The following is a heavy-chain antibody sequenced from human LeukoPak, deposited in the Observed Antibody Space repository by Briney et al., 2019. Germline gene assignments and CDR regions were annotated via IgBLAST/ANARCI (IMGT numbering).Heavy chain of an antibody. CDR2: IYYSGST. D-gene: IGHD3-10*01. CDR1: GGSISSYY. Sequence: PSETLSLTCTVSGGSISSYYWSWIRQPPGKGLEWIGYIYYSGSTNYNPSLKSRVTISVDTSKNQFSLKLSSVTAADTAVYYCARVNDMVRGDIAFDIWGQGTMVSVSS. V-gene: IGHV4-59*01. J-gene: IGHJ3*02. CDR3: ARVNDMVRGDIAFDI.